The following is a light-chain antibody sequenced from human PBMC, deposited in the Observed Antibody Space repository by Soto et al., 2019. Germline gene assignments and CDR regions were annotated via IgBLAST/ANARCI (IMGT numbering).Light chain of an antibody. CDR2: KAS. V-gene: IGKV1-5*03. Sequence: DIQMTQSPSTLAASVGDRVTITCGASQTSRSWLAWSPQKPGKAPKLLIYKASTLKSGVPSRFSGSGSGTDFTLTISTLAPEDFAVYYCQQRINWPITSGQGTRLENK. CDR1: QTSRSW. J-gene: IGKJ5*01. CDR3: QQRINWPIT.